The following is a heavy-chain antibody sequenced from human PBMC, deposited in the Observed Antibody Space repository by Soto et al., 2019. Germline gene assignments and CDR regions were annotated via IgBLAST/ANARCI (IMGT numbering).Heavy chain of an antibody. J-gene: IGHJ2*01. Sequence: QLQLQESGSGLVKPSQTLSLTCAVSGGSISSGGYSWSWIRQPPGKGLEWIGYIYHSGSTYYNPSLKSRLTISVDGSMNQVSLKLRFVPAADTVVYYCARVPGLWGRGTLVTVSS. CDR3: ARVPGL. CDR1: GGSISSGGYS. V-gene: IGHV4-30-2*01. CDR2: IYHSGST.